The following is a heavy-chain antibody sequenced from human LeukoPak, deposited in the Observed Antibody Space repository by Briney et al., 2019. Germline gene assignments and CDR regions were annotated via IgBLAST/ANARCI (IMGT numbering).Heavy chain of an antibody. CDR3: ARIDSSGDQY. V-gene: IGHV4-59*01. CDR1: GGSISSYY. CDR2: IYYSGST. Sequence: SETLSLTCTVSGGSISSYYWSWIRQPPGKGLEWIGYIYYSGSTNYNPSLKSRVTISVDTSKNQFSLKLSSVTAADTAVYYCARIDSSGDQYWGQGTLVTVSS. D-gene: IGHD3-22*01. J-gene: IGHJ4*02.